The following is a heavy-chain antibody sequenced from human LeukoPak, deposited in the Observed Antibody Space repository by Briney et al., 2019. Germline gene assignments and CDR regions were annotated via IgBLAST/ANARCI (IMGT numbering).Heavy chain of an antibody. V-gene: IGHV4-30-2*01. CDR2: IYHSGST. CDR3: ARGAGIVVVPAAGGWFDP. CDR1: GGSISSGGYS. J-gene: IGHJ5*02. Sequence: SETLSLTCAVSGGSISSGGYSWSWIRQPPGTGLEWIGYIYHSGSTYDNPSLKSRVTISVDRSKNQFSLKLSSVTAADTAVYYCARGAGIVVVPAAGGWFDPWGQGTLVTVSS. D-gene: IGHD2-2*01.